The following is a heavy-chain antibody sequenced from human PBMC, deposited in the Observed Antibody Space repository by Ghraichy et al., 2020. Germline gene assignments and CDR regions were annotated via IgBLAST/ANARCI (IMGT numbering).Heavy chain of an antibody. CDR1: GGSFSGYY. CDR3: ARDTGYDILTGYTPFDY. Sequence: SETLSLTCAVYGGSFSGYYWSWIRQPPGKGLEWIGEINHSGSTNYNPSLKSRVTISVDTSKNQFSLKLSSVTAADTAVYYCARDTGYDILTGYTPFDYWGQGTLVTVSS. V-gene: IGHV4-34*01. CDR2: INHSGST. J-gene: IGHJ4*02. D-gene: IGHD3-9*01.